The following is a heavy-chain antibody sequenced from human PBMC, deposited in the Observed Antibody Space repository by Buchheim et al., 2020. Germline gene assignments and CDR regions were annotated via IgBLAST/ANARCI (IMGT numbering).Heavy chain of an antibody. CDR3: ARAPDCGGSSCYSKYYYGMDV. D-gene: IGHD3-22*01. CDR2: ISYDGSNK. Sequence: VQLLESGGGLVQPGGSLRLSCAASGFTFSSYGMHWVRQAPGKGLEWVAVISYDGSNKYYADSVKGRFTISRDNAKNTLYLQMNSLRAEDTALYYCARAPDCGGSSCYSKYYYGMDVWGQGTT. J-gene: IGHJ6*02. V-gene: IGHV3-30*03. CDR1: GFTFSSYG.